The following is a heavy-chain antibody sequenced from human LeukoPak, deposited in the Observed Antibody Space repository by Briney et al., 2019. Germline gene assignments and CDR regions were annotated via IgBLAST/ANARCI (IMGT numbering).Heavy chain of an antibody. CDR1: GGSFRPYY. D-gene: IGHD4-17*01. J-gene: IGHJ4*02. V-gene: IGHV4-34*01. Sequence: SETLSLTCAVYGGSFRPYYWNWIRQPPGKGLEWMGEINHSGSTNYNPSLKSRVTISVDTSKNQFSLKLTSVTAADTAVYYCARGGTTVTLDPFDYWGLGTLVTVSS. CDR3: ARGGTTVTLDPFDY. CDR2: INHSGST.